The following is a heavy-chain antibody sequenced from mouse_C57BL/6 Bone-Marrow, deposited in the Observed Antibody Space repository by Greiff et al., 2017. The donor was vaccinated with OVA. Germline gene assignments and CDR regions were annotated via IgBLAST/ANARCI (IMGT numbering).Heavy chain of an antibody. CDR1: GYAFTNYL. V-gene: IGHV1-54*01. Sequence: QVQLQQSGAELVRPGTSVKVSCKASGYAFTNYLIEWVKQRPGQGLEWIGVINPGSGGTNYNEKFKGKATLTADKSSSTAYMQLSSLTSEDSAVYFCARSKGYYGSSYPDYWGQGTTLTVSS. CDR3: ARSKGYYGSSYPDY. CDR2: INPGSGGT. D-gene: IGHD1-1*01. J-gene: IGHJ2*01.